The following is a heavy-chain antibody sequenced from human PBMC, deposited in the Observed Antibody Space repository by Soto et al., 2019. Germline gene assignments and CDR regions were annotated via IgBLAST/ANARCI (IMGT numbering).Heavy chain of an antibody. D-gene: IGHD2-15*01. CDR1: GGSFSGYY. V-gene: IGHV4-34*01. CDR3: ARGGLDVVVVAAKHSYYGMDV. Sequence: SETLSLTCAVYGGSFSGYYWSWIRQPPGKGLEWIGEINHSGSTNYNPSLKSRVTISVDTSKNQFSLKLSSVTAADTAVYYCARGGLDVVVVAAKHSYYGMDVWGQGTTVTVSS. CDR2: INHSGST. J-gene: IGHJ6*02.